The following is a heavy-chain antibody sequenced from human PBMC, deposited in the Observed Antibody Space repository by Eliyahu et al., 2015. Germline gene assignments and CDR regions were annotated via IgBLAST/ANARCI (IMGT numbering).Heavy chain of an antibody. J-gene: IGHJ4*02. CDR3: AARGTVSWSLRL. V-gene: IGHV4-39*07. CDR1: GGSISTXXYH. Sequence: QEQLQXSGPGLVKPSETLSXTCTXSGGSISTXXYHWGXVRPPPGKGLEWIGSISYTGSTYYTPSLKSRVSISVDTSKSQFSLRLTSVTAADTAVYYCAARGTVSWSLRLWGQGTLVTVSS. D-gene: IGHD6-13*01. CDR2: ISYTGST.